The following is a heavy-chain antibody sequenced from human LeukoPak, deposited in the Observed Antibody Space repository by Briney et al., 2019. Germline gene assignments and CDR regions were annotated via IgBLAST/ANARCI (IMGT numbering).Heavy chain of an antibody. CDR1: GFTFSNYA. CDR2: VSGRDDST. Sequence: GGSLRLSCAASGFTFSNYAMSWVRQAPGKGLEWVSAVSGRDDSTYYADSVKGRFTISRDTSKNTLYLQMNSLRAEDTAVYYCAKWGDYDILTGYYDSDYWGQGTLVTVSS. D-gene: IGHD3-9*01. CDR3: AKWGDYDILTGYYDSDY. V-gene: IGHV3-23*01. J-gene: IGHJ4*02.